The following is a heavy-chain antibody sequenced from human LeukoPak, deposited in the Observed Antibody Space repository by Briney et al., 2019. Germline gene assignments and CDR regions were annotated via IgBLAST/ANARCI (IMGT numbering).Heavy chain of an antibody. CDR3: ASLTYYYDSSGYSSIDYFDY. J-gene: IGHJ4*02. CDR1: GFTFSSDA. Sequence: GGCLRLSCAASGFTFSSDAMSSGRPGPREGLEWVSPIIGSGGSTYYADSVKGRFTISRDNSKNTLYLQMNSLRAEDTAVYYCASLTYYYDSSGYSSIDYFDYWGQGTLVTVSS. V-gene: IGHV3-23*01. CDR2: IIGSGGST. D-gene: IGHD3-22*01.